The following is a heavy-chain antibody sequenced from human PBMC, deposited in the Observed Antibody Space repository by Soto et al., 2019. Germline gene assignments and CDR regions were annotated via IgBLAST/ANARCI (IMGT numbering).Heavy chain of an antibody. CDR3: ARSSGPRHFDY. D-gene: IGHD6-19*01. J-gene: IGHJ4*01. Sequence: GGSLRLSCVASGFTFTTYEMNWVRQTPAKGLEWVSYISGSGSAIYYTESVKGRFTISRDSAENSLYLQMNSLRAEDTGVYFCARSSGPRHFDYWGRGTLVTVSS. CDR2: ISGSGSAI. V-gene: IGHV3-48*03. CDR1: GFTFTTYE.